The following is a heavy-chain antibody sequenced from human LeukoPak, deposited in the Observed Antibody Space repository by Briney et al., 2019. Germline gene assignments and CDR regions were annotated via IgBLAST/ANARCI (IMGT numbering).Heavy chain of an antibody. D-gene: IGHD6-13*01. V-gene: IGHV3-30*02. J-gene: IGHJ4*02. CDR1: GFTFSSYG. CDR3: ARLRTGRFSTSWFDY. CDR2: IRYDGSNK. Sequence: GGSLRLSCAASGFTFSSYGMHWVRQAPGKGLEWVAFIRYDGSNKYYADSVKGRFTISRDNSKNSLFLQVYSLTAEDTATYYCARLRTGRFSTSWFDYWGQGSLVTVSS.